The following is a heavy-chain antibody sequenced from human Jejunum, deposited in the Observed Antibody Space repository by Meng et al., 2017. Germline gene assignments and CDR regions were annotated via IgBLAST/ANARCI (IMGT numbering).Heavy chain of an antibody. J-gene: IGHJ2*01. CDR2: IVPVLGLA. D-gene: IGHD2-21*02. CDR1: GGTFSTYT. Sequence: QVQLVQSGAEVKKPGSSVKVSCKASGGTFSTYTINWVRQAPGQGLEWMGKIVPVLGLADYAQKFQGRVTVTRDTSTSTVYMEVSSLTSEDTAVYYCARVTGATADLWYFDLWGRGTLVTVSS. CDR3: ARVTGATADLWYFDL. V-gene: IGHV1-69*02.